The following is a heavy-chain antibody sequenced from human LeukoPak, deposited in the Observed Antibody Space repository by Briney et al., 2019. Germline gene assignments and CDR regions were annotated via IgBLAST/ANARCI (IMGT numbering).Heavy chain of an antibody. D-gene: IGHD3-9*01. CDR2: IYTSGST. J-gene: IGHJ6*03. Sequence: SETLSLTCTVSGGSISSYYWSWIRQPPGKGLEWIGYIYTSGSTNYNPSLKSRVTISVDTSKNQFSLKLSSVTAADTAVYYCARLRAGYDILTGYYYYYMDVWGKGTTVTVSS. CDR1: GGSISSYY. CDR3: ARLRAGYDILTGYYYYYMDV. V-gene: IGHV4-4*09.